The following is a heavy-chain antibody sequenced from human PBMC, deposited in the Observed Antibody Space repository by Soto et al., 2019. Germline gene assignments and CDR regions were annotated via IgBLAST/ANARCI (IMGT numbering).Heavy chain of an antibody. CDR3: ARQSVVVVVAATHY. V-gene: IGHV4-39*01. Sequence: QLQLQASGPGLVKPSETLSLTCTVSGGSISSSTYYWGWIRQPPGKGMEWIGSIYNSGSTYYNPSLKSRITISVDTSKNQFSLKLSSVPAADTAVYYCARQSVVVVVAATHYWGQGTLVTVSS. CDR2: IYNSGST. D-gene: IGHD2-15*01. CDR1: GGSISSSTYY. J-gene: IGHJ4*02.